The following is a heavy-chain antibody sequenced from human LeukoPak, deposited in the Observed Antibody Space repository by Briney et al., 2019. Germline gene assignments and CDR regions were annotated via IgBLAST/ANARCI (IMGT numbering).Heavy chain of an antibody. D-gene: IGHD3-22*01. CDR3: AKGSKAVVFTRDHYMDV. J-gene: IGHJ6*03. Sequence: GGSLRLSCAASGFTFSNYGMHWVRQAPGKGLERVAFIRYDGSGKYYADSVKGRFTISRDNSKSKLYLQMNSLRAEDTAVYDCAKGSKAVVFTRDHYMDVWGKGTTVTFSS. V-gene: IGHV3-30*02. CDR2: IRYDGSGK. CDR1: GFTFSNYG.